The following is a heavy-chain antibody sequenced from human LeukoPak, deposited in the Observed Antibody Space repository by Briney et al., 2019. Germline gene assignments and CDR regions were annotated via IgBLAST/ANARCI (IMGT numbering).Heavy chain of an antibody. J-gene: IGHJ6*03. CDR1: GFTFSSYA. Sequence: GGSLRLSCAASGFTFSSYAMSWVRQAPGKGLEWVSAISGSGGSTYYADSVKGRFTISRDNSKNTLYLQMNSLRAEDTAVYYCEKYVQGGYYYYYMDVWGKGTTVTVSS. V-gene: IGHV3-23*01. CDR3: EKYVQGGYYYYYMDV. D-gene: IGHD3-10*02. CDR2: ISGSGGST.